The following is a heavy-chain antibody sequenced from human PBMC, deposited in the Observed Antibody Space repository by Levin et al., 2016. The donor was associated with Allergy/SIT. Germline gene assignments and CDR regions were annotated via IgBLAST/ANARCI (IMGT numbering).Heavy chain of an antibody. V-gene: IGHV1-46*01. J-gene: IGHJ6*03. CDR2: INPTTTST. Sequence: WVRQAPGQGLEWMGIINPTTTSTTYAEKFQGRVTMTRDTSTSTVFLELRSLLSEDTAVYYCAAAVHQERHYYYYMGVWGKGTTVTVSS. D-gene: IGHD1-1*01. CDR3: AAAVHQERHYYYYMGV.